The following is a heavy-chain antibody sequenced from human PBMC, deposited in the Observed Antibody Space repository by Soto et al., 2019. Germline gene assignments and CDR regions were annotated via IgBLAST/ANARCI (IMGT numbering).Heavy chain of an antibody. D-gene: IGHD3-10*01. Sequence: PGGSLRLSCAASGFAFSSYGMHWVRQAPGKGLEWVAIIWYDGSNKYYADSVKGRFTISRDNSKNTLYLQMNSLRVEDSALYYCARGSTDSYPGSRIFDFWGRGTLVTVSS. CDR2: IWYDGSNK. CDR1: GFAFSSYG. V-gene: IGHV3-33*01. CDR3: ARGSTDSYPGSRIFDF. J-gene: IGHJ4*02.